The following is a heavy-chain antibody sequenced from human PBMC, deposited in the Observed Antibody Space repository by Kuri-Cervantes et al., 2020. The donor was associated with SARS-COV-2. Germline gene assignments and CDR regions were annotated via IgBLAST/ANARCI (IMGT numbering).Heavy chain of an antibody. Sequence: GGSLRLSCAASGFTFSSYEMNWVLQAPGKGLEWVSYISSSGSTIYYADSVKGRFTISRDNAKNSLYLQMNSLGAEDTAVYYCARVVIPAALDYWGQGTLVTVSS. CDR3: ARVVIPAALDY. CDR1: GFTFSSYE. CDR2: ISSSGSTI. J-gene: IGHJ4*02. V-gene: IGHV3-48*03. D-gene: IGHD2-2*01.